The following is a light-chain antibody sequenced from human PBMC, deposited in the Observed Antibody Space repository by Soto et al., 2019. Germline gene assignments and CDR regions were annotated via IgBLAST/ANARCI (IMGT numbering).Light chain of an antibody. Sequence: QSVLTQPLSVSASPGQRVTISCSGGSSNIGSNTVAWYQHLPGTAPPRLISTAGQRPSGVPGRFSGSKSGTSASLAISGLQSEDEGDYYCSAWDNSLNCYVFGPGTQLTVL. V-gene: IGLV1-44*01. J-gene: IGLJ1*01. CDR3: SAWDNSLNCYV. CDR2: TAG. CDR1: SSNIGSNT.